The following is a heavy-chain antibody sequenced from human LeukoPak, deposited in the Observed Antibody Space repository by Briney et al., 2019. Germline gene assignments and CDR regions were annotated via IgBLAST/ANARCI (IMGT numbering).Heavy chain of an antibody. D-gene: IGHD1-26*01. CDR3: ARAVGGSRLDY. CDR2: IYYSGST. Sequence: PSETLSLTCTDSGGSISSGDYYWSWIRQPPGKGLEWIGYIYYSGSTYYNPSLKSRVTISVDTSKNQFSLKLSSVTAADTAVYYCARAVGGSRLDYWGQGTLVTVSS. V-gene: IGHV4-30-4*01. J-gene: IGHJ4*02. CDR1: GGSISSGDYY.